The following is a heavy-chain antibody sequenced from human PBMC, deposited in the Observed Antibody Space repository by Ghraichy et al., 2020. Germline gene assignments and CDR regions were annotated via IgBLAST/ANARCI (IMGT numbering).Heavy chain of an antibody. J-gene: IGHJ3*02. CDR3: ARQGRFLEWLRSPLGAFDI. D-gene: IGHD3-3*01. Sequence: SETLSLTCTVSGGSISSSSYHWGWIRQPPGKGLEWIGSIYYSGSTYYNPSLKSRVTISVDTSKNQFSLKLSSVTAADTAVYYCARQGRFLEWLRSPLGAFDIWGQGTMVTVSS. CDR2: IYYSGST. V-gene: IGHV4-39*01. CDR1: GGSISSSSYH.